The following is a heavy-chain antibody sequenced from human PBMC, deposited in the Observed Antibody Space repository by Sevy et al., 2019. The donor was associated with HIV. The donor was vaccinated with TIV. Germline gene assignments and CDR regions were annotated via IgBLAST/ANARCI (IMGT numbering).Heavy chain of an antibody. V-gene: IGHV3-30*18. CDR1: GFTFTTSG. CDR3: AKDFTGYDGMDV. J-gene: IGHJ6*01. D-gene: IGHD3-9*01. CDR2: ISYHGRHK. Sequence: GGSLRLSCVVSGFTFTTSGMHWVRQAPGKGLEWVAVISYHGRHKFYADSVKGRFTISRDNSDNILYLHMNSLRSEDTAVYYCAKDFTGYDGMDVWGQGTMVTVSS.